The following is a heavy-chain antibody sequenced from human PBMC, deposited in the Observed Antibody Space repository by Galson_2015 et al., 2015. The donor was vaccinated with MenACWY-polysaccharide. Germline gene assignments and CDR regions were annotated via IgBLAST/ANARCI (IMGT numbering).Heavy chain of an antibody. CDR3: ARVLKGLVGATPDY. CDR1: GFTFSSYS. CDR2: ISSGGTI. V-gene: IGHV3-48*02. D-gene: IGHD1-26*01. Sequence: SLRLSCAASGFTFSSYSMNWVRQAPGKGLEWVSYISSGGTIYYADSVNGRFTISRDNAKNSLYLQMNSLRDDDTAVYYCARVLKGLVGATPDYWGQGTLVTVSS. J-gene: IGHJ4*02.